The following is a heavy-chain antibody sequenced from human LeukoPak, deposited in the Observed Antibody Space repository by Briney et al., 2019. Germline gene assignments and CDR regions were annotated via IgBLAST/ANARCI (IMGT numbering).Heavy chain of an antibody. V-gene: IGHV3-74*01. CDR2: INREGSST. Sequence: PGGSLRLSCAAWGFTFSSYWMQGVRQAPGKGGVGVTRINREGSSTSSADSVKGRFTISRDNSKNTLYLQMNSLRAEDTAVYYCAKDGIAVAGWFDPWGQGTLVTVSS. J-gene: IGHJ5*02. CDR1: GFTFSSYW. D-gene: IGHD6-19*01. CDR3: AKDGIAVAGWFDP.